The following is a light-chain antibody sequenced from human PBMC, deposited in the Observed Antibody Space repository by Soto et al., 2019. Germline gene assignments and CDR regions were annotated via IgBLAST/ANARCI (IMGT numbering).Light chain of an antibody. J-gene: IGKJ1*01. Sequence: DIQMTQSPSTLSASVGDRVTINCRASQNINNWLAWYQQKSGKAPKVLIYKASSLESGVPSRFSGSGSGTEFTLTISSLQTEDFATYYYCQQYGANSPWTFGQGTKVEIK. CDR2: KAS. V-gene: IGKV1-5*03. CDR3: QQYGANSPWT. CDR1: QNINNW.